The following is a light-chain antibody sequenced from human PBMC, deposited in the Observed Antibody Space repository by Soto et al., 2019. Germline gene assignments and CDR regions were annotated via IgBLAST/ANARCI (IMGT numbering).Light chain of an antibody. Sequence: QSVLTQPPSVSGAPGQRVTISCAGTTWDIGAGSVVQWYQQHPGKAPKLLIYEVTNRPSGVSNRFSGSKSGNTASLTISGLQAEDEADYYCTSYTSTSTSVLFGGGTKLTVL. J-gene: IGLJ3*02. CDR1: TWDIGAGSV. CDR3: TSYTSTSTSVL. CDR2: EVT. V-gene: IGLV2-14*01.